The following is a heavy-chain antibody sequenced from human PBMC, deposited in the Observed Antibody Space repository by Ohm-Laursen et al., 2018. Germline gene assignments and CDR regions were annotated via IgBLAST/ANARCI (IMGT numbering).Heavy chain of an antibody. V-gene: IGHV3-48*04. Sequence: GSLRLSCTASGFTFSRYSMNWVRQTPGKGLEWLSYITSGGGIIYSADSVKGRFTISRDNDEDTLYLQMNSLRAEDTAIYYCARHDSSDSPSHYYYYTMDVWGQGTTVTVSS. J-gene: IGHJ6*02. D-gene: IGHD3-22*01. CDR2: ITSGGGII. CDR3: ARHDSSDSPSHYYYYTMDV. CDR1: GFTFSRYS.